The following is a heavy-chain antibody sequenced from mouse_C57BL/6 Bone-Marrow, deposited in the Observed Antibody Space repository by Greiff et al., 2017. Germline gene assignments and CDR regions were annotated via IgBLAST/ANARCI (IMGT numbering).Heavy chain of an antibody. V-gene: IGHV5-4*01. CDR3: ARDGGTTVAPYYFDY. CDR1: GFTFSSYA. J-gene: IGHJ2*01. CDR2: ISDGGSYT. Sequence: DVMLVESGGGLVKPGGSLKLSCAASGFTFSSYAMSWVRQTPEKRLEWVATISDGGSYTYYPDNVKGRFTISRDNAKNNLYLQMSHLKSEDTAMYYCARDGGTTVAPYYFDYWGQGTTLTVSS. D-gene: IGHD1-1*01.